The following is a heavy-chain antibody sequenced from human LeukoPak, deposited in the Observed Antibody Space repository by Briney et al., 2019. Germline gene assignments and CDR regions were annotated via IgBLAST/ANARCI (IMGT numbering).Heavy chain of an antibody. Sequence: SETLSLTCAVYGVSFSGYYWSWIRQPPGKGLEWIGEINHSGSTNYNPSLKSRVTISVDTSKNQFSLKLSSVTDADTAVYYCPRWRRVPAAIEYGMDVWGKGTTVTVSS. V-gene: IGHV4-34*01. D-gene: IGHD2-2*02. CDR2: INHSGST. J-gene: IGHJ6*04. CDR3: PRWRRVPAAIEYGMDV. CDR1: GVSFSGYY.